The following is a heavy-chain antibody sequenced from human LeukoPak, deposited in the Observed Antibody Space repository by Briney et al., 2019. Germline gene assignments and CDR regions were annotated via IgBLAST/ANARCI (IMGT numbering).Heavy chain of an antibody. Sequence: GGSLRLSCAASGFTFSSYAMSWVRQAPGKGLEWVSAISGSGGSTYYADSVKGRFTISRDNSKNTLYLQMNSLRAEDTAVYYCAKDWHLVVYGPGSNPYWFDYWGQGTLVTVSS. CDR2: ISGSGGST. V-gene: IGHV3-23*01. D-gene: IGHD3-10*01. J-gene: IGHJ4*02. CDR1: GFTFSSYA. CDR3: AKDWHLVVYGPGSNPYWFDY.